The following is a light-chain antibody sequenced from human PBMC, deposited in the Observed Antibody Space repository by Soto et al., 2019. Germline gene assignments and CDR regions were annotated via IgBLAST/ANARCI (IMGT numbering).Light chain of an antibody. CDR3: QQYNTFPYT. V-gene: IGKV1-5*03. CDR2: KAS. Sequence: DIQMTKSPSTLYASVGDRVTITCRASQSFCSWLAWYQQKPGKAPKVLIYKASSLESGVASRFSGSGSGTECTLTISSLQPDDFATDYCQQYNTFPYTFGQGTKLEI. CDR1: QSFCSW. J-gene: IGKJ2*01.